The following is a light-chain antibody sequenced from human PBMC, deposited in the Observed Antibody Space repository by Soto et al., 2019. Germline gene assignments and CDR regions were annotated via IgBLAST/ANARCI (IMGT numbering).Light chain of an antibody. J-gene: IGKJ1*01. V-gene: IGKV1-5*03. CDR1: QSINTW. Sequence: DIQMTQSPSTLSASVGDRVTITCRASQSINTWLAWYQQKPGEAPKLLIYEGSTLERGVPLRFSGSGSGTEFTLTFCRLQPDDFSTFYCQQYKTYSRSFGQGTKVEVK. CDR3: QQYKTYSRS. CDR2: EGS.